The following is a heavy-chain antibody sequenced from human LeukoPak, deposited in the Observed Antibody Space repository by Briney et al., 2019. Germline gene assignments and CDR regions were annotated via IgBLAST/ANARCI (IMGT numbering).Heavy chain of an antibody. V-gene: IGHV3-7*01. J-gene: IGHJ5*02. CDR3: ARRNRDIVVVPAATNWFDP. Sequence: GGSLRLSCAASGFTFSSYWMSWVRQAPGKGLEWVANIKQDGSEKYYVDSVKGRFTISRDNAKNSLYLQMNSLRAEDTAVYYCARRNRDIVVVPAATNWFDPWGQGTLVTVSS. CDR1: GFTFSSYW. CDR2: IKQDGSEK. D-gene: IGHD2-2*01.